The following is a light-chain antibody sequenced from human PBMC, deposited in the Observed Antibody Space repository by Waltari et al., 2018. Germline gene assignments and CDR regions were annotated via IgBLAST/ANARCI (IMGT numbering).Light chain of an antibody. CDR3: QVWDSNTSPV. V-gene: IGLV3-1*01. Sequence: SYELTQPPSVSVSPGQTARITCSADKLANKYTYWYQQKPGQSPVPVIYQDTKRPSGIPERFSGSTSGNTATLTISGTQSVDEADYYCQVWDSNTSPVFGGGTKLTVL. J-gene: IGLJ2*01. CDR2: QDT. CDR1: KLANKY.